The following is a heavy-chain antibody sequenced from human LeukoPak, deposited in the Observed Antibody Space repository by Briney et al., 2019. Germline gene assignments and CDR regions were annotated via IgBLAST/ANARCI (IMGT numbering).Heavy chain of an antibody. J-gene: IGHJ3*02. CDR3: ARDRGYYYDSSGSDAFDI. CDR1: GGSFSGYY. Sequence: SETLSLTCAVYGGSFSGYYWSWIRQPPGKGLEWIGEINHSGSTNYNPSLKSRVTISVDTSKNQFSLKLSSVTAADTAVYYCARDRGYYYDSSGSDAFDIWGQGTMVTVSS. D-gene: IGHD3-22*01. CDR2: INHSGST. V-gene: IGHV4-34*01.